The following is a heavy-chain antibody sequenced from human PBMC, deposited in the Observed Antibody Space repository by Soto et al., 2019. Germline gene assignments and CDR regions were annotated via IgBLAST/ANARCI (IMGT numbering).Heavy chain of an antibody. CDR2: ISYYGSNK. CDR3: AIEGDYDFWSGYEYFQH. J-gene: IGHJ1*01. CDR1: GFTFSSYA. V-gene: IGHV3-30-3*01. D-gene: IGHD3-3*01. Sequence: QVQLVESGGGVVQPGRSLRLSCAASGFTFSSYAMHWVRQAPGKGLEWVAVISYYGSNKYYADSVKGRFTISRDNSKNTLYLQMNSLRDEDTAVYYCAIEGDYDFWSGYEYFQHWGQCSLVTVSS.